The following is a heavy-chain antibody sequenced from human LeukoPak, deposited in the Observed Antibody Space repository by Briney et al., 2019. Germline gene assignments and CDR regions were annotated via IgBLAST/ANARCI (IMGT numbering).Heavy chain of an antibody. CDR3: ARGVSIAARREYNWFDP. CDR2: INPNSGGT. CDR1: GYTFTGYY. D-gene: IGHD6-6*01. J-gene: IGHJ5*02. Sequence: ASVEVSCKASGYTFTGYYMHWVRQAPGQGLEWMGRINPNSGGTNYAQKFQGRVTMTRDTSISTAYMELSRLRSDDTAVYYCARGVSIAARREYNWFDPWGQGTLVTVSS. V-gene: IGHV1-2*06.